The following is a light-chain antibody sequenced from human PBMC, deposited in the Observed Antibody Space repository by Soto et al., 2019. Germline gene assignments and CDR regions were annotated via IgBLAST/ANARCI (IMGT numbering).Light chain of an antibody. Sequence: QSALTQPASVSGSPGQSITISCTGTSRDIGGYNYVSWYQQHPDKAPKLIIFDVSYRPSGVSNRFSGSKSGNTASLTISWLQAEDEADYYCTSYASSATVIFGGGTKLTVL. CDR3: TSYASSATVI. CDR1: SRDIGGYNY. CDR2: DVS. V-gene: IGLV2-14*01. J-gene: IGLJ2*01.